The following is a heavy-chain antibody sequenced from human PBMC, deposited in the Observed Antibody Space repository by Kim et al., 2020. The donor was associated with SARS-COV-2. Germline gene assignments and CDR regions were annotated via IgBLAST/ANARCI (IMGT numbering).Heavy chain of an antibody. D-gene: IGHD6-6*01. Sequence: SETLSLTCTVSGGSISSYYWSWIRRPPGKGLEWIGYIYYSGSTNYNPSLKSRVTISVDTSKNQFSLKLSSVTAADTAVYYCARHRLVFPPHAAFDIWGQGTMVTVSS. CDR2: IYYSGST. CDR3: ARHRLVFPPHAAFDI. CDR1: GGSISSYY. J-gene: IGHJ3*02. V-gene: IGHV4-59*08.